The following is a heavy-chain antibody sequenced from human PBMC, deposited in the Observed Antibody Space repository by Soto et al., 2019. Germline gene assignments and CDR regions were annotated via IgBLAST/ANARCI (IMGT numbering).Heavy chain of an antibody. V-gene: IGHV1-69*05. Sequence: SVQVSCKSSGGTFSSYAIMCVRQAPGQGLEWMGGIIPIFGTANYAQKLQGRVTMTTDTSTSTAYMELRSLRSDDTAVYYCARAPLYCSSTSCYKGVWFDPWGQGTLVTVSS. CDR1: GGTFSSYA. CDR2: IIPIFGTA. D-gene: IGHD2-2*02. J-gene: IGHJ5*02. CDR3: ARAPLYCSSTSCYKGVWFDP.